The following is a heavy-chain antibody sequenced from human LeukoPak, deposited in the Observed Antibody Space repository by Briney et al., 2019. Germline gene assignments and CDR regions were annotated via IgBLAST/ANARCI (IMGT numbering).Heavy chain of an antibody. V-gene: IGHV4-59*12. CDR3: ARDKTGDYGDLNWFDR. CDR2: IYYSGST. J-gene: IGHJ5*02. Sequence: SETLSLTCTVSGGSISSYYWSWIRQPPGKGLEWIGYIYYSGSTNYNPSLKSRVTISVDTSKNQFSLKLSSVTAADTAVYYCARDKTGDYGDLNWFDRWGQGTLVTVSS. CDR1: GGSISSYY. D-gene: IGHD4-17*01.